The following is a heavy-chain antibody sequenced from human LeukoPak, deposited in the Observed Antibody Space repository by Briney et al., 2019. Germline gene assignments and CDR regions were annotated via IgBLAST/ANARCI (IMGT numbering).Heavy chain of an antibody. V-gene: IGHV3-21*01. D-gene: IGHD6-19*01. CDR2: ISSSDSYI. CDR3: ARDIPRIAVAVTGY. Sequence: GGSLRLSCAASGFTFSSYNMNWVRQAPGKGLEWVSSISSSDSYIYYADSVKGRFTISRDNAKNSLFLQMNSLRAEDTAVYYCARDIPRIAVAVTGYWGQGTLVTVSS. J-gene: IGHJ4*02. CDR1: GFTFSSYN.